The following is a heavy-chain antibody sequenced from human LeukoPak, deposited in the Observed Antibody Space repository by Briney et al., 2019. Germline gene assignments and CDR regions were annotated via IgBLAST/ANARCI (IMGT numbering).Heavy chain of an antibody. Sequence: GGSLRLSCTASGFSFSRYGMRWVRQAPGKGLEWVAYIRYDGSNIYYADSVKGRFTISRDNSKNTLYLQMNSLRAEDTAVYYCAKDPTYSGYGGLDVWGKGTTVSVSS. CDR3: AKDPTYSGYGGLDV. D-gene: IGHD5-12*01. V-gene: IGHV3-30*02. CDR1: GFSFSRYG. J-gene: IGHJ6*04. CDR2: IRYDGSNI.